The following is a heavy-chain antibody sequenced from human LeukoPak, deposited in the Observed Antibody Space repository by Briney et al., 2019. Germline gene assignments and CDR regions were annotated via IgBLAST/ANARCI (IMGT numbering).Heavy chain of an antibody. V-gene: IGHV4-4*02. J-gene: IGHJ4*02. Sequence: SETLSLTCAVSGGSISSSNWWSWVRQPPGKGLEWIGEIYHSGSTNYNPSLKSRVTISVDKSENQFSLKLRSVTAADSAVYYCARKDYDSSGQFDYWGQGTLVTVSS. CDR2: IYHSGST. D-gene: IGHD3-22*01. CDR3: ARKDYDSSGQFDY. CDR1: GGSISSSNW.